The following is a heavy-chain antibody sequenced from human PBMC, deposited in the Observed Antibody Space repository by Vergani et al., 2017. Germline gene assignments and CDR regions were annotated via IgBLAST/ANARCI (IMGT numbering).Heavy chain of an antibody. D-gene: IGHD5-18*01. CDR1: GYTLTSYG. CDR3: ARDLRQPSGLGYSYGYVDY. V-gene: IGHV1-18*01. Sequence: QVQLVQSGAEVKKPGASVKVSCKASGYTLTSYGISWVRQAPGQGLEWMGWISAYNGNTNYAQKLQGRVTMTTDTSTSTAYMELRSLRSDDTAVYYCARDLRQPSGLGYSYGYVDYWGQGTLVTVSS. J-gene: IGHJ4*02. CDR2: ISAYNGNT.